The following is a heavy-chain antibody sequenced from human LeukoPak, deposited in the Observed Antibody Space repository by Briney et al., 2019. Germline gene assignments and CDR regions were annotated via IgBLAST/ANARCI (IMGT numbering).Heavy chain of an antibody. CDR1: GGSISSATYY. D-gene: IGHD7-27*01. Sequence: SETLSLTCTVSGGSISSATYYWSWIRQPAGKGLEWIGRIYSSGSTNYNPSLKSRVTISVDTSKNQFSLKLNSVAAADTAVYYCAREGGTGEVDYWGQGTLVTVSS. V-gene: IGHV4-61*02. CDR2: IYSSGST. J-gene: IGHJ4*02. CDR3: AREGGTGEVDY.